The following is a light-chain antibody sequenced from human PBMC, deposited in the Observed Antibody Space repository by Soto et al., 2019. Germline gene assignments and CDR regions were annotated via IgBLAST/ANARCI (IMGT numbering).Light chain of an antibody. CDR1: SSDVGGYNY. CDR3: SSYVGSSNV. J-gene: IGLJ1*01. CDR2: EVN. Sequence: QSALTQPPSASGSPGQSVAISCTGTSSDVGGYNYVSWYQQHPGKAPKLMIYEVNKRPSGVPDRFSGSKSGNTASLTVSGIQSEDEADYYCSSYVGSSNVFGTGTKLTVL. V-gene: IGLV2-8*01.